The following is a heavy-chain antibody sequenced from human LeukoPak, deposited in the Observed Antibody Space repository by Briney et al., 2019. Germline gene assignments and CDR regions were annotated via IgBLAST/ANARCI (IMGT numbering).Heavy chain of an antibody. CDR1: GGSISSGSYY. CDR2: IYTSGST. Sequence: PSETLSLTCTVSGGSISSGSYYWSWIRQPAGKGLEWIGRIYTSGSTNYNPSLKSRVTISVDTSKNQFSLKLSSVTAADTAVYYCARNSCSGGSCYHFDYWGQGTLVTVSS. CDR3: ARNSCSGGSCYHFDY. J-gene: IGHJ4*02. D-gene: IGHD2-15*01. V-gene: IGHV4-61*02.